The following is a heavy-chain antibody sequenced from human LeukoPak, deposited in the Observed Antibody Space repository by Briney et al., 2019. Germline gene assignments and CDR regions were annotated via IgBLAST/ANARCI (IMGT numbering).Heavy chain of an antibody. CDR3: ARQVVPAAGIYYYYGMDV. CDR1: GFTFDDYA. D-gene: IGHD2-2*01. J-gene: IGHJ6*02. CDR2: ISWNSGTI. V-gene: IGHV3-9*01. Sequence: GGSLRLSCAASGFTFDDYAMHWVRQAPGKGLEWVSGISWNSGTIYYADSVKGRFTISRDNAKNSLYLQMNSLRAEDTAVYYCARQVVPAAGIYYYYGMDVWGQGTTVTVSS.